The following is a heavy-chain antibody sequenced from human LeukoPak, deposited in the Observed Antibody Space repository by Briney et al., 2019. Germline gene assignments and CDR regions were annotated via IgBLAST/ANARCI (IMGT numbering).Heavy chain of an antibody. V-gene: IGHV1-46*04. CDR1: GYKFTSHY. D-gene: IGHD1-26*01. Sequence: GASVKVSCKASGYKFTSHYIHWVRQAPGQGLEWMGIINPTSGDTVFAQKLQGRVTMTRDTSTSTVYMELSSLRSDDTAIYYCARDRSGSSPFDYWGQGTLVTISS. CDR3: ARDRSGSSPFDY. CDR2: INPTSGDT. J-gene: IGHJ4*02.